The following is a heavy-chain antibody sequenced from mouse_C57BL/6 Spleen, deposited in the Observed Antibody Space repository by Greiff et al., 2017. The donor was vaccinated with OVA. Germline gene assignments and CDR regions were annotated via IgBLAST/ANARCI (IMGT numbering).Heavy chain of an antibody. CDR2: IHPNSGST. D-gene: IGHD3-2*02. Sequence: QVQLKQPGAELVKPGASVKLSCKASGYTFTSYWLHWVKQRPGQGLEWIGMIHPNSGSTNYNEKFKSKATLTVDKSSSTAYMQLSSLTSEDSAVYYCAISTAQATYFDYWGQGTTLTVSS. CDR3: AISTAQATYFDY. V-gene: IGHV1-64*01. J-gene: IGHJ2*01. CDR1: GYTFTSYW.